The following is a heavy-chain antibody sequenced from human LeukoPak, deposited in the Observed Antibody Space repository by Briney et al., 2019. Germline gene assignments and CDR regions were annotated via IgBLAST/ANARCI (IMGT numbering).Heavy chain of an antibody. Sequence: GGSLRLSCAASGFTLSNYNFYWVRQAPGKGLEWVSSISSTSSYIYYADLVKGRFTISRDNAKNSLYLQMNSLRAEDTAVYYCARDELRGAAAGYCRFDPWGQGTLVTVSS. V-gene: IGHV3-21*06. CDR3: ARDELRGAAAGYCRFDP. D-gene: IGHD6-13*01. CDR1: GFTLSNYN. CDR2: ISSTSSYI. J-gene: IGHJ5*02.